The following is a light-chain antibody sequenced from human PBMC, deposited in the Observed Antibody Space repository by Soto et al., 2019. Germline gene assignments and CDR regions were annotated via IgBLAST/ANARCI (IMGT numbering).Light chain of an antibody. CDR2: GVT. J-gene: IGLJ3*02. Sequence: QSALAQPPSASGSPGQSVTISCTGSGSDIGAYNFVSWYQQHPGKAPKLMIFGVTERPSGVPDRFSGSKSGNTASLTVSGLRADDEAVYYCYSYAGRNIWVFGGGTKLTVL. V-gene: IGLV2-8*01. CDR1: GSDIGAYNF. CDR3: YSYAGRNIWV.